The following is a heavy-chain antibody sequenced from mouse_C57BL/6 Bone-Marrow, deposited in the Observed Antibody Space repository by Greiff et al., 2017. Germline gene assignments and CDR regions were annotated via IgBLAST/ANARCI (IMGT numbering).Heavy chain of an antibody. J-gene: IGHJ3*01. V-gene: IGHV1-26*01. CDR2: INPNNGGT. CDR3: ARWVGLRRVLFAD. Sequence: VQLQQSGPELVKPGASVKISCKASGYTFTDYYMNWVKQSHGKSLEWIGDINPNNGGTSYNQKFKGKATLTVDKSSSTAYMELRSLTSEDSAVYYCARWVGLRRVLFADWGQGTLVTVSA. CDR1: GYTFTDYY. D-gene: IGHD2-4*01.